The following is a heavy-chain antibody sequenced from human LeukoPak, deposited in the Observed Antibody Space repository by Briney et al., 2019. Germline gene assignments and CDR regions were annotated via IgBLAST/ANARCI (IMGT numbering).Heavy chain of an antibody. CDR2: ISSSSSYI. V-gene: IGHV3-21*01. CDR1: GFTFSDYT. CDR3: ARDSAAEYYDSSTYNSLFDY. D-gene: IGHD3-22*01. J-gene: IGHJ4*02. Sequence: GGSLRLSCAVSGFTFSDYTMNWARQAPGKGLEWVSSISSSSSYIYYADSVKGRFTISRDNAKNSLYLQMNSLRAEDTAVYYCARDSAAEYYDSSTYNSLFDYWGQGTLVTVSS.